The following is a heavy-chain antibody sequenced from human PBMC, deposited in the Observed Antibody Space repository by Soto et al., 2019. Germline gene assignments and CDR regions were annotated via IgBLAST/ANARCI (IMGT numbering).Heavy chain of an antibody. CDR1: GYSISSGYY. J-gene: IGHJ4*02. CDR3: ARAHDFWSGYCPFDY. D-gene: IGHD3-3*01. Sequence: LSLTCAVSGYSISSGYYWGWIRQPPGKGLEWIGSIYHSGSTYYNPSLKSRVTISVDTSKNQFSLKLSSVTAADTAVYYCARAHDFWSGYCPFDYWGQGTLVTVSS. CDR2: IYHSGST. V-gene: IGHV4-38-2*01.